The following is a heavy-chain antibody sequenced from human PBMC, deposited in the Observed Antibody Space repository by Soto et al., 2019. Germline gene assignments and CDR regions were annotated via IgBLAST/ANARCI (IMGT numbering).Heavy chain of an antibody. CDR1: GFTFGDYA. CDR2: IKSKTDGGTT. D-gene: IGHD2-15*01. Sequence: GGSLRLSCTGSGFTFGDYAMSWFRQAPGKGLEWVGRIKSKTDGGTTDYAAPVKGRFTISRDDSKNTLYLQMNSLKTEDTAVYYCTTELYCSGGSCHSQEFDYWGQGTLVTVSS. V-gene: IGHV3-15*01. CDR3: TTELYCSGGSCHSQEFDY. J-gene: IGHJ4*02.